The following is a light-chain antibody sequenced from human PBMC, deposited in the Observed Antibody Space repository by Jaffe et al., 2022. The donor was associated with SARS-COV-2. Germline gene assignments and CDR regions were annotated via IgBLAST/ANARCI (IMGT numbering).Light chain of an antibody. CDR3: QQYNNWPRT. CDR2: GAS. J-gene: IGKJ1*01. V-gene: IGKV3-15*01. Sequence: EIVMTQSPATLSVSPGERPTLSCRASQSVSTNLAWYQHKPGQAPRLLIYGASTRATGIPARFSGSGSGTEFTLTITSLQSEDFAVYYCQQYNNWPRTFGQGTKLEIK. CDR1: QSVSTN.